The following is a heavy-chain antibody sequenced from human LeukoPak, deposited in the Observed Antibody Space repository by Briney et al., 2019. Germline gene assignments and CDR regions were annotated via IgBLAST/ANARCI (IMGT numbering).Heavy chain of an antibody. Sequence: AGGSLRLSCAASGFTFSSYAMSWVRQAPGKGLEWVSAISGSGGSTYYADSVKGRFTISRDNSKNTLYLQMNSLRAEDTAVYYCAKLRRCGGDCYPYYFDYWGQGTLVTVSS. CDR3: AKLRRCGGDCYPYYFDY. V-gene: IGHV3-23*01. CDR2: ISGSGGST. D-gene: IGHD2-21*02. CDR1: GFTFSSYA. J-gene: IGHJ4*02.